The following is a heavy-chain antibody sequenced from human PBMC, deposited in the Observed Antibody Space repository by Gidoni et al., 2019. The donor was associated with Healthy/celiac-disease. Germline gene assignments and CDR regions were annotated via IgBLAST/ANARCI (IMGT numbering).Heavy chain of an antibody. Sequence: PGQGLEWMGWISGYNGNTIYAQKVQGRVTMTTDTSTSTVYMELRSLRSDDTAVYYCARGGGSDLNWFDPWGQGTLVTVSS. V-gene: IGHV1-18*01. D-gene: IGHD2-21*02. CDR3: ARGGGSDLNWFDP. J-gene: IGHJ5*02. CDR2: ISGYNGNT.